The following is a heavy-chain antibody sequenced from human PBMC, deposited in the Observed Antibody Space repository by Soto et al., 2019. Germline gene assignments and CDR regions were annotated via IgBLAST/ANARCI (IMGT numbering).Heavy chain of an antibody. V-gene: IGHV4-59*12. CDR2: VYYSGST. J-gene: IGHJ5*02. CDR1: GGSITNYY. Sequence: SETLSLTCTISGGSITNYYWSWIRQPPGKGLEWIGYVYYSGSTKYNPSLESRVTISVDTSKKQFSLKLRSVTAADTAVYYCVRDGTKTLRDWFDPWGQGISVTVSS. D-gene: IGHD1-1*01. CDR3: VRDGTKTLRDWFDP.